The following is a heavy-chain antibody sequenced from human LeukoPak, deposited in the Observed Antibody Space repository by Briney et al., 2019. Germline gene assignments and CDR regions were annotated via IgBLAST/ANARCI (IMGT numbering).Heavy chain of an antibody. CDR2: IRYDGSNK. D-gene: IGHD6-19*01. Sequence: GGSLRLSCAASGFTFSTYGMHWVRQAPGKGLEWVAFIRYDGSNKYYADSVKGRFTISRDNSKNSLYLQMNSLRAEDTAVYYCARDRGADSSGWYSYYWGQGTLVTVSS. CDR1: GFTFSTYG. CDR3: ARDRGADSSGWYSYY. J-gene: IGHJ4*02. V-gene: IGHV3-30*02.